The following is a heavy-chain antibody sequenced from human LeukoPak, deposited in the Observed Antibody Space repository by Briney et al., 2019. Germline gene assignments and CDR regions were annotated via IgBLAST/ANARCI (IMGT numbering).Heavy chain of an antibody. V-gene: IGHV1-69*05. J-gene: IGHJ6*03. CDR1: GGTFSSYA. D-gene: IGHD2-2*01. Sequence: SVKVSCKASGGTFSSYAISWVRQAPGQGLELMGGIIPIFGTANYAQKFQGRVTITTDESTSTAYMELSSLRSEDTAVYYCAREDIVVVPAALGYMDVWGKGTTVTVSS. CDR2: IIPIFGTA. CDR3: AREDIVVVPAALGYMDV.